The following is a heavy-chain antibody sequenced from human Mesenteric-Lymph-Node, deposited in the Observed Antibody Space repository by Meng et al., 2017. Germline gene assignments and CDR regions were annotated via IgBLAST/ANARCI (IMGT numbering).Heavy chain of an antibody. V-gene: IGHV4-39*07. CDR3: ARASEGRIAAAGASDDAFAI. J-gene: IGHJ3*02. Sequence: WVRQAPGKGLEWVGSIHYSGRTYYNPSLKSRVTISGDTSKNQFSLKLSSVTAANTAVYYCARASEGRIAAAGASDDAFAIWGQGTMVTVSS. D-gene: IGHD6-13*01. CDR2: IHYSGRT.